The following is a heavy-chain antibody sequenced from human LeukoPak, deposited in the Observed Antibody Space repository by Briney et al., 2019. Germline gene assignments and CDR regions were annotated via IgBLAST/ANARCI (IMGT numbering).Heavy chain of an antibody. CDR2: VIPIFGTA. V-gene: IGHV1-69*05. Sequence: SVKVSCXASGGTFSSYAISWVRQAPGQGLEWMGRVIPIFGTANYAQKFQGRVTITTDESTSTAYMELSSLRSEDTAVYYCARDLTRGYYDSSGSSPAGYWGQGTLVTVSS. CDR3: ARDLTRGYYDSSGSSPAGY. D-gene: IGHD3-22*01. J-gene: IGHJ4*02. CDR1: GGTFSSYA.